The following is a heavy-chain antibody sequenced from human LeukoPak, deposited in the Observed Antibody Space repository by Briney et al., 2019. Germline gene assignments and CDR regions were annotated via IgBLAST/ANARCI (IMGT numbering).Heavy chain of an antibody. Sequence: SETLSLTCTVSGGSISSSSYYWSWIRQPPGKGLEWIGEINHSGSTNYNPSLKSRVTISVDTSKNQFSLKLSSVTAADTAVYYCARGNSGRAGRVYYFDYWGQGTLVTVSS. CDR1: GGSISSSSYY. CDR3: ARGNSGRAGRVYYFDY. V-gene: IGHV4-39*07. CDR2: INHSGST. J-gene: IGHJ4*02. D-gene: IGHD3-10*01.